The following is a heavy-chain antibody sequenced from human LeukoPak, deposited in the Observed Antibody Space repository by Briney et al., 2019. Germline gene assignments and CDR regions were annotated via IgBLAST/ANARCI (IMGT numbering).Heavy chain of an antibody. CDR2: ISSSGSTI. J-gene: IGHJ4*02. CDR1: GFTFSSYE. D-gene: IGHD3-10*01. V-gene: IGHV3-48*03. Sequence: PGGSLRLSCAASGFTFSSYEMNWVRQAPGKGLEWVSYISSSGSTIYYADSVKGRFTISRDNAKNSLYLQMNSLRAEDTAVYYCAKSRGYGSGRPLDYWGQGTLVTVSS. CDR3: AKSRGYGSGRPLDY.